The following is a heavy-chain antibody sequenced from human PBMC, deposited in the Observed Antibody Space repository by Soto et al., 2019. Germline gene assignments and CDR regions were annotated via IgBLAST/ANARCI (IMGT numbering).Heavy chain of an antibody. CDR2: VYYSGST. CDR1: GGSISSGGYY. Sequence: SETLSLTCTVSGGSISSGGYYWSWLRQHPGKGLEYIGYVYYSGSTYYNPSLKSRVTMSVDTSKNQFSLKLSSVTAADTAVYYCARDLNPRGFQAGFDPWGQGTLVTVSS. V-gene: IGHV4-31*03. D-gene: IGHD6-19*01. J-gene: IGHJ5*02. CDR3: ARDLNPRGFQAGFDP.